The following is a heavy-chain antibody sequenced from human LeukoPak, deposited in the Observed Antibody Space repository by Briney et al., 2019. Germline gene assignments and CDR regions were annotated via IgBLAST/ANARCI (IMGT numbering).Heavy chain of an antibody. Sequence: GGSLRLSCAASGFTFSSYTMSWVRQTPGKGLEWVSSISSSSGYIYYADSVKGRFTISRDNARNSLYLQMKSLRVEDTAVYYCARDLGGSSRGHAFDIWGQGTMVTVSS. V-gene: IGHV3-21*01. D-gene: IGHD6-6*01. CDR3: ARDLGGSSRGHAFDI. CDR2: ISSSSGYI. J-gene: IGHJ3*02. CDR1: GFTFSSYT.